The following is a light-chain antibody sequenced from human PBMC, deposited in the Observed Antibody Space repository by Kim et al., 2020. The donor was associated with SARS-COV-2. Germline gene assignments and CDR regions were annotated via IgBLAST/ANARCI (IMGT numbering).Light chain of an antibody. CDR2: ADT. CDR3: QTFDNSLDAWV. V-gene: IGLV1-40*01. Sequence: QRVPISCSGTSSNIGSGYDVHWYQQLPRTAPKLLIYADTTRPSGVPDRFSGSTSGTSASLAITGLQPEDEADYFCQTFDNSLDAWVFGGGTKLTVL. J-gene: IGLJ3*02. CDR1: SSNIGSGYD.